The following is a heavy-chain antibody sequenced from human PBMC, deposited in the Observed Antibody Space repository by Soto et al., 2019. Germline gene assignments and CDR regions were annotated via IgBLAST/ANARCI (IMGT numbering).Heavy chain of an antibody. CDR1: GYTFTSYG. V-gene: IGHV1-18*01. J-gene: IGHJ4*02. CDR2: ISAYNGNT. D-gene: IGHD3-10*01. CDR3: ARVLMVRGVIGVFDY. Sequence: QVQLVQSGAEVKKPGASVKVSCKASGYTFTSYGISWVRQAPGQGLEWMGWISAYNGNTNYAQKLQGRVTMTTDTSTRTVYMELRRLRSDDTAVYYCARVLMVRGVIGVFDYWGQGTLVTVSS.